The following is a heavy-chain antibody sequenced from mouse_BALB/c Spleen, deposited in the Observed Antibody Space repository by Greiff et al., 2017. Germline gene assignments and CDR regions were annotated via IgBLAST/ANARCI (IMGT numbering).Heavy chain of an antibody. V-gene: IGHV5-17*02. D-gene: IGHD1-1*01. CDR3: ARVTYYYGSSYRGDYYAMDY. Sequence: DVQLQESGGGLVQPGGSRKLSCAASGFTFSSFGMPWVRQAPEKGLEWVAYISSGSSTIYYADTVKGRFTISRDNPKNTLFLQMTSLRSEDTAMYYCARVTYYYGSSYRGDYYAMDYWGQGTSVTVSS. CDR1: GFTFSSFG. CDR2: ISSGSSTI. J-gene: IGHJ4*01.